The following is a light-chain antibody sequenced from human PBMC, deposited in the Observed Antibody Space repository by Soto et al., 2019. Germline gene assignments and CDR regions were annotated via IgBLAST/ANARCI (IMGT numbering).Light chain of an antibody. J-gene: IGLJ2*01. CDR1: SSDVGSYNL. CDR2: EGI. Sequence: QSALTQPASVSGSPGQSITISCTGTSSDVGSYNLVSWYQQHPGKAPKLMIYEGIKRPSGVSNRFSGSKSGNTASLTISGLQAEDEADYYCQSYDTGLSGPVVFGGGTKLTVL. CDR3: QSYDTGLSGPVV. V-gene: IGLV2-23*01.